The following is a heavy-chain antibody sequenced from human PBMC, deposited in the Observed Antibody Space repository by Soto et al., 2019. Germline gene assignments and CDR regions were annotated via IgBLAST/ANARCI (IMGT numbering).Heavy chain of an antibody. CDR2: ISYDGSNK. V-gene: IGHV3-30-3*01. CDR1: GFTFSSYA. CDR3: AREQEQSLANVGY. D-gene: IGHD1-26*01. J-gene: IGHJ4*02. Sequence: QVQLVESGGGVVQPGRSLRLSCAASGFTFSSYAMHWVRQAPGKGLEWVAVISYDGSNKYYADSVKGRFTISRDNSKNKLDLPMNSMGAEDTAMYYCAREQEQSLANVGYWGQGTLVTVSS.